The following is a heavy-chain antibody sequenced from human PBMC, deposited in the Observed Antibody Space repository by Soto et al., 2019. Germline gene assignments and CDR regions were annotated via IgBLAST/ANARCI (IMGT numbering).Heavy chain of an antibody. V-gene: IGHV4-31*03. CDR2: IYYSGST. D-gene: IGHD2-15*01. CDR3: ARTTPAYCSGGSCYSGRRYYGMDV. CDR1: GGSISSGGYY. Sequence: QVQLQESGPGLVKPSQTLSLTCTVSGGSISSGGYYWSWIRQHPGKGLEWIGYIYYSGSTYYNPSLKSRVTISVDTSKNQFSLTLSSVTAADTAVYYCARTTPAYCSGGSCYSGRRYYGMDVWGQGTTVTVSS. J-gene: IGHJ6*02.